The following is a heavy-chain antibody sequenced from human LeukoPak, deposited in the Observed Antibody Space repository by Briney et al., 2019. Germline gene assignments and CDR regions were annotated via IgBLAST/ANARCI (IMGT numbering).Heavy chain of an antibody. CDR2: INPNSGGT. Sequence: ASVKVSCKASGYTFTGYYMHWVRQAPGQGLEWMGWINPNSGGTNYAQKFQGRVTMTRDTSISTAYMELSRLRSDDTAVYYCARAEQWLVPFDYWGQGTLVTVSS. CDR3: ARAEQWLVPFDY. V-gene: IGHV1-2*02. D-gene: IGHD6-19*01. CDR1: GYTFTGYY. J-gene: IGHJ4*02.